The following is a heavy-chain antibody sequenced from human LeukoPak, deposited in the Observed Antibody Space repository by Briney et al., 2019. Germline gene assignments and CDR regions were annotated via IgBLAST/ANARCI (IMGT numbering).Heavy chain of an antibody. J-gene: IGHJ3*02. CDR3: ARLITGTTTAFDI. D-gene: IGHD1-7*01. Sequence: SETLSLTCTVSGGSTSGYYWSWIRQPAGKGLEWIGRIYTSGSTHHNPSLKSRVTMSVDTSKNQFSLKLSSVTAADTAVYYCARLITGTTTAFDIWGQGTVVTVSS. CDR2: IYTSGST. V-gene: IGHV4-4*07. CDR1: GGSTSGYY.